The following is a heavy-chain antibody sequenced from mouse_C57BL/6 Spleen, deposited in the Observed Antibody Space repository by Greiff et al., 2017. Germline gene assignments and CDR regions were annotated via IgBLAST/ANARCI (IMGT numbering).Heavy chain of an antibody. V-gene: IGHV3-6*01. J-gene: IGHJ2*01. CDR2: ISYDGSN. D-gene: IGHD2-4*01. Sequence: EVKLEESGPGLVKPSQSLSLTCSVTGYSITSGYYWNWIRQFPGNKLEWMGYISYDGSNNYNPSLKNRISITRDTSKNQFFLKLNSVTTEDTATYYCARYDYDDGFDYWGQGTTLTVSS. CDR3: ARYDYDDGFDY. CDR1: GYSITSGYY.